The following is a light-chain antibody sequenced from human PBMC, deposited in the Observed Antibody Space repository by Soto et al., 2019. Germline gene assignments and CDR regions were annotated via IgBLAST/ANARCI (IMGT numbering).Light chain of an antibody. J-gene: IGKJ3*01. CDR2: AAS. V-gene: IGKV1-39*01. CDR1: QSIRSH. CDR3: QQSFSSPFT. Sequence: DIQMTQSPSSLSASVGDRVSITCRASQSIRSHLNWYQHKPGKAPKVLIYAASSLQGGVPSRFSGSGSGTDFTLAIKSLQPEDFATYYCQQSFSSPFTFGPGTKVDVK.